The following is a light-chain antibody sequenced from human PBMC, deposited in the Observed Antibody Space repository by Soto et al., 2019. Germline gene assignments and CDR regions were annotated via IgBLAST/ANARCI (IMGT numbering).Light chain of an antibody. J-gene: IGKJ5*01. Sequence: EMVLTQSPGTLSLSPGERATLSCSASRSVSSSYLAWYQQKPCQAPRLXLYGASSSATGIPDRFSGSGSGTDFTLTISRLEHEDFAVYYCQQYGSSHPATFGQGTRLEIK. V-gene: IGKV3-20*01. CDR1: RSVSSSY. CDR3: QQYGSSHPAT. CDR2: GAS.